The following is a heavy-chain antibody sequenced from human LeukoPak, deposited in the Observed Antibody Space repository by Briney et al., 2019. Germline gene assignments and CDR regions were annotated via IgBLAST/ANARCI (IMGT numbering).Heavy chain of an antibody. CDR1: GGSISSSSYY. Sequence: PSETLSLTCSVSGGSISSSSYYWSWIRQPPGRGLEWIGYIYYSGSTNYNPSLKSRVTISVDTSKNQFSLKLSSVTAADTAVYYCARATAAAGSGGYYGMDVWGQGTTVTVSS. V-gene: IGHV4-61*01. CDR2: IYYSGST. J-gene: IGHJ6*02. D-gene: IGHD6-13*01. CDR3: ARATAAAGSGGYYGMDV.